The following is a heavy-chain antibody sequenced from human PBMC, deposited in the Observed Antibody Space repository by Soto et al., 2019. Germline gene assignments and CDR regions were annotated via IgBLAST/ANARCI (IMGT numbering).Heavy chain of an antibody. Sequence: GGSLRLSCAASGFTFSSYAMSWVRQAPGKGLEWVSAISGSGGSTYYADSVKGRFTISRDNSKNTLYLQMNSLRAEDTAVYYCAKRIDSVTYYYDSSGYCLPAGLGYFDYWGQGTLVTVSS. D-gene: IGHD3-22*01. V-gene: IGHV3-23*01. CDR2: ISGSGGST. CDR1: GFTFSSYA. J-gene: IGHJ4*02. CDR3: AKRIDSVTYYYDSSGYCLPAGLGYFDY.